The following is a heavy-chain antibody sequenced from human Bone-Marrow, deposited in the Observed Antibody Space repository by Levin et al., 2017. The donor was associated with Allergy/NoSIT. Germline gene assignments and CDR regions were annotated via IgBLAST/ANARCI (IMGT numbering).Heavy chain of an antibody. V-gene: IGHV3-21*01. CDR3: ASWAMYHYDRSAFDYFYYAMDV. CDR1: GILFSSYD. J-gene: IGHJ6*02. CDR2: ISAGGNYI. Sequence: CAASGILFSSYDMNWVRQAPGKGLEWVSSISAGGNYIYYADSVKGRFTISRDNAKKSLFLQMNSLRAEDTAVYYCASWAMYHYDRSAFDYFYYAMDVWGQGTTVTVSS. D-gene: IGHD3-22*01.